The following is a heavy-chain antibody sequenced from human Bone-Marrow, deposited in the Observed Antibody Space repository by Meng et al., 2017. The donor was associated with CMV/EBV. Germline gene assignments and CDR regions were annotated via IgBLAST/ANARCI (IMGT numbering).Heavy chain of an antibody. V-gene: IGHV3-21*01. CDR2: ISGSSSYI. D-gene: IGHD4-17*01. J-gene: IGHJ6*01. Sequence: GESLKISCAASGFTFSSYAMSWVRQAPGKGLEWVSAISGSSSYIYYADSVKGRFTISRDNAKNSLYLQMNSLRAEDTAVYYCARDLSRADYGDEYYYYYGMDVWGQGTTVTVSS. CDR3: ARDLSRADYGDEYYYYYGMDV. CDR1: GFTFSSYA.